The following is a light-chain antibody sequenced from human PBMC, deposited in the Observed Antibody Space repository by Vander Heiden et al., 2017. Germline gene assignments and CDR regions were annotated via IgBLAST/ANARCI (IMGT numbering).Light chain of an antibody. CDR1: QSISSY. V-gene: IGKV1-39*01. Sequence: DIQMTQSPSSLSASAGDRVTITCRASQSISSYLNWYQQKPGKVPHLLIYAASSLQSGVPSRFSGSGSGTDFTLTISRLQPEDFATYYCQQSDRTPITFGQGTRLXI. CDR2: AAS. CDR3: QQSDRTPIT. J-gene: IGKJ5*01.